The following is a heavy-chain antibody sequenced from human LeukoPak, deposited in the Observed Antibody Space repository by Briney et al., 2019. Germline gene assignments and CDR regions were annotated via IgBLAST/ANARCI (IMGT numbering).Heavy chain of an antibody. J-gene: IGHJ4*02. Sequence: ASVKVSCKASGYTFTSYYMHWVRQAPGQGLEWMGIINPSGGSTSYAQKFQGRVTMTRDTSTSTVYMELSSLRSEDTAVYYCARDWAAAGSPHNYFDYWGQGTLVTVSS. CDR3: ARDWAAAGSPHNYFDY. D-gene: IGHD6-13*01. CDR1: GYTFTSYY. CDR2: INPSGGST. V-gene: IGHV1-46*01.